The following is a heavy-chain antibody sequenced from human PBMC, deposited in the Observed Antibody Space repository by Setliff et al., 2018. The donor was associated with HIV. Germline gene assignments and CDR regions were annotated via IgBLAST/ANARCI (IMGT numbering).Heavy chain of an antibody. CDR3: ARDRSNFWSGPYMDV. CDR2: ISPDSTYI. D-gene: IGHD3-3*01. CDR1: GFTFNDFS. Sequence: PGGSLRLSCAASGFTFNDFSMNWVRQAPGKGLEWVSSISPDSTYIYYADSVKGRFTISRDNAKNSLYLQMNSLRAEDTAVYYCARDRSNFWSGPYMDVWGKGTTVTVSS. J-gene: IGHJ6*03. V-gene: IGHV3-21*04.